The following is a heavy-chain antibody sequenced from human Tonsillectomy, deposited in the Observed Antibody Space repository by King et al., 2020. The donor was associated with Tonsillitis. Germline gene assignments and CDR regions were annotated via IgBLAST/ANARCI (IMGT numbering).Heavy chain of an antibody. D-gene: IGHD3-3*01. CDR1: GGSFSGYY. V-gene: IGHV4-34*01. CDR2: INHSGST. CDR3: ARGGGSIFGVIVADSYYYYMDV. J-gene: IGHJ6*03. Sequence: VQLQQWGARLLKPSETLSLTCAVYGGSFSGYYWTWIRQPPGKGLEWIGEINHSGSTNYNPSLKSRVPISVDTSKNQFSLTLSSVTAADTAVYYCARGGGSIFGVIVADSYYYYMDVWGKGTTVTVSS.